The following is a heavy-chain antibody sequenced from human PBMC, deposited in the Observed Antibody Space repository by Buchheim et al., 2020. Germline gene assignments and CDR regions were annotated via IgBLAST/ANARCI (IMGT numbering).Heavy chain of an antibody. D-gene: IGHD6-19*01. Sequence: EVQLVDSGGGLVQPGESLRLSCAASGFPFSSYWMTWVRQAPAKGLEWVASINEDGGQINYVDAVKGRFTISRDNSKNSPYLHMNSLRVEDTAVYYCATGFRAMADWGQGTL. V-gene: IGHV3-7*01. J-gene: IGHJ4*02. CDR3: ATGFRAMAD. CDR1: GFPFSSYW. CDR2: INEDGGQI.